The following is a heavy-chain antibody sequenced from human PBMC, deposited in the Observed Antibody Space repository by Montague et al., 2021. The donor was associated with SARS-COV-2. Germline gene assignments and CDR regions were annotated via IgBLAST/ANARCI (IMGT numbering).Heavy chain of an antibody. CDR3: APAVPVADDS. CDR2: INGGSSVM. V-gene: IGHV3-48*03. Sequence: YRSISWAASGFNFGVYEMNWVRQTPGKGLEWVSYINGGSSVMYYADSVMGRFTISRDNAESSLYLQMNSLRAEDTAVYYCAPAVPVADDSWGQGTLITVSS. CDR1: GFNFGVYE. J-gene: IGHJ5*02. D-gene: IGHD2-2*01.